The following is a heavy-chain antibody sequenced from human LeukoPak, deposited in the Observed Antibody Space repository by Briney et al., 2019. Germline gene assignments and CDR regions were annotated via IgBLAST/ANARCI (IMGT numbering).Heavy chain of an antibody. CDR3: ARENSGYRSGWYGDY. CDR2: ISAYNGDT. Sequence: ASVKVSCKACGYTFSSYGIRWVRQAPGQGLEWMGWISAYNGDTTYAQKLQGRVTMTTDTSTSTAYMELRSLRSDDTAVYYCARENSGYRSGWYGDYWGQGTLVTVSS. V-gene: IGHV1-18*01. D-gene: IGHD6-19*01. J-gene: IGHJ4*02. CDR1: GYTFSSYG.